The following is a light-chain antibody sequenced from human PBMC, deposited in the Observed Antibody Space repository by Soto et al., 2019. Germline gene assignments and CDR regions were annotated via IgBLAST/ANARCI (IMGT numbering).Light chain of an antibody. V-gene: IGKV1-5*03. CDR3: QQYKSPPWT. CDR2: RAS. CDR1: ESINNW. Sequence: DIQMTQSPRTLSASVGDRVTISCRASESINNWLAWYQHKPGKAPKLLIYRASSLESGVPSRFSGSGSGTEFTLSISSLQPDDFATYYCQQYKSPPWTFGQGTKVEIK. J-gene: IGKJ1*01.